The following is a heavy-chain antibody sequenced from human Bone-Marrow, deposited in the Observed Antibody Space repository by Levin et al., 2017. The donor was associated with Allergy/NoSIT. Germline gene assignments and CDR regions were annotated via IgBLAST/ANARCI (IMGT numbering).Heavy chain of an antibody. D-gene: IGHD5-12*01. CDR1: GFTFKSFG. CDR2: ISYDGNVK. Sequence: AGGSLRLSCAVSGFTFKSFGMHWVRQAPGKGLEWVTVISYDGNVKHYADSVRGRFTVSRDTAKNVVYLQMNGLRAEDSAIYYCAKVSGYRNSTSGDFWGQGTLVTVSS. V-gene: IGHV3-30*18. CDR3: AKVSGYRNSTSGDF. J-gene: IGHJ4*02.